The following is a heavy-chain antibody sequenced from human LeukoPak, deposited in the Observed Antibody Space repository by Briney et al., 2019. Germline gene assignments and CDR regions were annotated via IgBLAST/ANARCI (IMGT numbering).Heavy chain of an antibody. CDR1: GFTFDDYA. CDR3: AKDRAGSGSLYYFDY. J-gene: IGHJ4*02. D-gene: IGHD3-10*01. Sequence: GGSLRLSCAASGFTFDDYAMHWDRQAPGKGLEWVSGISWNSGSIGYADSVKGRFTISRDNAKNSLYLQMNSLRAEDTALYYCAKDRAGSGSLYYFDYWGQGTLVTVSS. CDR2: ISWNSGSI. V-gene: IGHV3-9*01.